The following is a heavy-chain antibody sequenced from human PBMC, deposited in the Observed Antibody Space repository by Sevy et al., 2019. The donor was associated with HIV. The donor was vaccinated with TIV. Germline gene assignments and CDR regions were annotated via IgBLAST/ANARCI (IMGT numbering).Heavy chain of an antibody. D-gene: IGHD6-19*01. J-gene: IGHJ3*02. CDR3: ASSVNSGWSGAFDI. V-gene: IGHV3-7*01. CDR2: INEDRSEK. CDR1: GFTFSNYW. Sequence: GGSLRLSCAVSGFTFSNYWMSWVRQAPGKGLEWVANINEDRSEKYYVGSVKGRFTISRDNARNSLHLEMNNLRTEDTAVYYCASSVNSGWSGAFDIWGQGTMVTVSS.